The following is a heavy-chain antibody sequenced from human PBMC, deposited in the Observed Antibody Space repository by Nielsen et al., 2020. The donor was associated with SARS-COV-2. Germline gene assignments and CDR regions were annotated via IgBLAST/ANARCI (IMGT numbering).Heavy chain of an antibody. CDR1: GYTLTELS. V-gene: IGHV1-24*01. D-gene: IGHD3-3*01. CDR2: FDPEDGET. CDR3: AADRANDFWSGYPLYGMDV. J-gene: IGHJ6*02. Sequence: ASVKVSCKVSGYTLTELSMHWVRQAPGKGLEWMGGFDPEDGETIYAQKFQGRVTMTEDTSTDTAYMELSSLRSEDTAVYYCAADRANDFWSGYPLYGMDVWGQGTTVTVSS.